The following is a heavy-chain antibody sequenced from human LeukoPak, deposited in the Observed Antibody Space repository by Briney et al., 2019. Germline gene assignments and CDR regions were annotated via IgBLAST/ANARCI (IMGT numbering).Heavy chain of an antibody. D-gene: IGHD2-2*01. CDR1: GFTFSSYA. V-gene: IGHV3-23*01. Sequence: GGSLRLSCAASGFTFSSYAMSWVRQAPGKGLEWVSAISGSGGSTYYADSVKGRFTISRDNSKNTLYLQMNSLRAEDTAVYYRAKGGCVGTSCYRRAFDIWGQGTMVTVSS. CDR2: ISGSGGST. J-gene: IGHJ3*02. CDR3: AKGGCVGTSCYRRAFDI.